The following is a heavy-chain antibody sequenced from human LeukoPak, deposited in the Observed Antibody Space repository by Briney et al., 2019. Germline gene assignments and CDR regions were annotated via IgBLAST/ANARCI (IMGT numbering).Heavy chain of an antibody. Sequence: PSETQSLTCAVYGGSFSGYYWSWIRQPPGKGLEWIGEINHSGSTNYNPSLKSRVTISVDTSKNQFSLKLSSVTAADTAVYYCAGRTTVTTIDYWGQGTLVTVSS. D-gene: IGHD4-17*01. CDR1: GGSFSGYY. J-gene: IGHJ4*02. CDR3: AGRTTVTTIDY. CDR2: INHSGST. V-gene: IGHV4-34*01.